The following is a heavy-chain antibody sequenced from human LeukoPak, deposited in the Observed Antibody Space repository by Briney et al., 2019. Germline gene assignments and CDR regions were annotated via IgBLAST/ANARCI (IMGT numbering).Heavy chain of an antibody. CDR2: ISYMGDHR. V-gene: IGHV3-21*06. CDR3: GKAFPPLRVAAAGDY. Sequence: NPGGSLRLSCTASGFTFSDCDMNWFRQAPGKGLQWVSSISYMGDHRYYADSAKGRFTISRDNAKNSLYLQMDNLRADDTAVYYCGKAFPPLRVAAAGDYWGQGTLVTVSS. CDR1: GFTFSDCD. D-gene: IGHD6-25*01. J-gene: IGHJ4*02.